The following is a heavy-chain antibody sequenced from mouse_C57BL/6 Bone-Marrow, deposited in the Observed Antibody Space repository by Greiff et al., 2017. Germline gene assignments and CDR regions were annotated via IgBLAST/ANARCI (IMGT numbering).Heavy chain of an antibody. CDR2: ISDGGSYT. CDR3: ARGSYDYDEGFDY. D-gene: IGHD2-4*01. CDR1: GFTFSSYA. Sequence: EVKLVESGGGLVKPGGSLKLSCAASGFTFSSYAMSWVRQTPEKRLEWVATISDGGSYTYYPDNVKGRFTISRDNAKNNLYLQLSQLKSEDTAMYYCARGSYDYDEGFDYWGQGTTLTVSS. V-gene: IGHV5-4*03. J-gene: IGHJ2*01.